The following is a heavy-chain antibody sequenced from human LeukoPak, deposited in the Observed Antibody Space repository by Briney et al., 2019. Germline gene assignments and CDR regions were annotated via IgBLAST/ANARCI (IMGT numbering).Heavy chain of an antibody. CDR1: GFTFSNAR. CDR2: IKTKTDGDKT. Sequence: GGSLRLSCVVSGFTFSNARMRGLRQAPGKGGEGGGRIKTKTDGDKTEYAGPVEGRFTNSREETKNKLTLQMNSLKPEDAAVYYCVGGPARIRYWGQGTLVTVSS. J-gene: IGHJ4*02. V-gene: IGHV3-15*01. D-gene: IGHD3-16*01. CDR3: VGGPARIRY.